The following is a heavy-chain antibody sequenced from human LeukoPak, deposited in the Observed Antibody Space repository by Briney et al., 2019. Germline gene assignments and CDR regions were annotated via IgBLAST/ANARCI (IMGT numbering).Heavy chain of an antibody. Sequence: GGSLRLSCAASGFTFSSYGMHWVRQAPGKGLEWVAVISYDGSNKYYADSVKGRFTISRDNSKNTLYLQMNSLRAEDTAVYYCAKLGVGATGFDYWGQGTLVTVS. V-gene: IGHV3-30*18. CDR1: GFTFSSYG. J-gene: IGHJ4*02. CDR2: ISYDGSNK. CDR3: AKLGVGATGFDY. D-gene: IGHD1-26*01.